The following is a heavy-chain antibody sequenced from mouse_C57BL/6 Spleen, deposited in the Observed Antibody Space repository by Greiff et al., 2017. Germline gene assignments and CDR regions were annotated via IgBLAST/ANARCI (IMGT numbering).Heavy chain of an antibody. CDR1: GFTFSDYY. CDR2: ISNGGGSA. Sequence: EVKVGESGGGLVQPGGSLKLSCAASGFTFSDYYMYWVRQTPEKRLEWVAYISNGGGSAYYPDTVKGRFTISRDNAKNTLYLQMSRLKSEDTAMYYCARHEDGNPFAYWGQGTLVTVSA. CDR3: ARHEDGNPFAY. V-gene: IGHV5-12*01. J-gene: IGHJ3*01. D-gene: IGHD2-1*01.